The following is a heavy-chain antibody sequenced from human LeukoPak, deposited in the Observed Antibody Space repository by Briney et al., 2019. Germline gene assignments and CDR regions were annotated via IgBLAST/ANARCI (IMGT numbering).Heavy chain of an antibody. CDR1: GFTFSGSA. D-gene: IGHD3-22*01. CDR3: TSFPFRDYDRFVVISSDY. V-gene: IGHV3-73*01. J-gene: IGHJ4*02. CDR2: IRSKANSYAT. Sequence: GGSLRLSCAASGFTFSGSAMYWVRQASGKGLEWVGRIRSKANSYATAYAASVKGRFTISRDDSKNTAYLQMNSLKTEDTAVYYCTSFPFRDYDRFVVISSDYWGQGTLVTVSS.